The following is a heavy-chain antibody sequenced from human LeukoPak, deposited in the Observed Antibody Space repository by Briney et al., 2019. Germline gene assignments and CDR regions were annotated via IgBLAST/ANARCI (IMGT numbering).Heavy chain of an antibody. CDR3: VKVGLVAARPNNFGC. CDR2: ISGSGGST. J-gene: IGHJ4*02. D-gene: IGHD6-6*01. Sequence: GGSLRLSCAASGFTFSSYAMSWVRQAPGKGLEWVSAISGSGGSTYYADSVKGRFTISRDNSKNTLYLQMNSLRAEDTALYYCVKVGLVAARPNNFGCWGQGTLVTVSS. CDR1: GFTFSSYA. V-gene: IGHV3-23*01.